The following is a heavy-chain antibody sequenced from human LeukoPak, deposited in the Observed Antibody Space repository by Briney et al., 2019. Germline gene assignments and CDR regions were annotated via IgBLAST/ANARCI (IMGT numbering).Heavy chain of an antibody. CDR2: IYWDDDT. CDR3: ARLSNIAPRPVDF. Sequence: SGPTPVNPTQTLTLTCTFSGFSLTTSEVGGGWIRQPPGKALEWLALIYWDDDTRYSPSLKSRLTITKDTSKNQVVLTITNMDPVDTPTYYCARLSNIAPRPVDFWSQGTLLTVP. J-gene: IGHJ4*02. D-gene: IGHD6-6*01. CDR1: GFSLTTSEVG. V-gene: IGHV2-5*02.